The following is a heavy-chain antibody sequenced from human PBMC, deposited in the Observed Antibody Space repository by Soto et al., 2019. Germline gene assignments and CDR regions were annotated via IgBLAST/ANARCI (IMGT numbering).Heavy chain of an antibody. CDR2: ISYDGSNK. D-gene: IGHD6-19*01. Sequence: PGGSLRLSCAASGFTFSSYAMHWVRQAPGKGLEWVAVISYDGSNKYYADSVKGRFTISRDNSKNTLYLQMNSLRAEDTAVYYCAREAVREEAVAAYNWFDPWGQGTLVTVSS. CDR1: GFTFSSYA. V-gene: IGHV3-30-3*01. CDR3: AREAVREEAVAAYNWFDP. J-gene: IGHJ5*02.